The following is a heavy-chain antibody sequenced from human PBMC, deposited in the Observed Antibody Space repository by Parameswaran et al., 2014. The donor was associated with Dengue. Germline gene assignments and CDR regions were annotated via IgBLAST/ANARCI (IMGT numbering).Heavy chain of an antibody. V-gene: IGHV5-51*01. J-gene: IGHJ1*01. D-gene: IGHD2-15*01. CDR2: IYPDDSDT. CDR3: ARVPAIVVIKARKETRFPQYFHH. Sequence: VRQMPGKGLEWMGIIYPDDSDTTYSPSFQGQVTMSADKSISTAFLEWNSVKSSDTAMYYCARVPAIVVIKARKETRFPQYFHHWGQGTLVTVSS.